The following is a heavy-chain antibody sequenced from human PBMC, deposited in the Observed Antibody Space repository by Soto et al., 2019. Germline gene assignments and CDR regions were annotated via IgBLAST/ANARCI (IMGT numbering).Heavy chain of an antibody. CDR2: IYHRGGT. J-gene: IGHJ6*02. V-gene: IGHV4-31*02. CDR3: ARAPGRMMNALRYYYGLDV. D-gene: IGHD2-8*01. Sequence: QVQLQESGPGLVKPSETLSFTCNVSGGSISSGGYYWSWIRQLPGKGLEWIGYIYHRGGTYYNPALKRRITTSVDTSKNQFSLKMTSVTAADTAVYFCARAPGRMMNALRYYYGLDVWGQGTTVTVSS. CDR1: GGSISSGGYY.